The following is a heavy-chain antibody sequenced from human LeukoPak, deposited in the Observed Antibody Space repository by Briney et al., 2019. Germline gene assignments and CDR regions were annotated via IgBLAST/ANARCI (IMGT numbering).Heavy chain of an antibody. D-gene: IGHD5/OR15-5a*01. CDR1: GFTFSSYA. J-gene: IGHJ4*02. Sequence: GSLRLSCAASGFTFSSYAMHWVRQAPGKGLEWVAVISYDGSNKYYADSVKGRFTISRDNSKNTLYLQMNSLRAEDTAVYYCARDLLSVPGDYWGQGTLVTVSS. CDR3: ARDLLSVPGDY. CDR2: ISYDGSNK. V-gene: IGHV3-30*04.